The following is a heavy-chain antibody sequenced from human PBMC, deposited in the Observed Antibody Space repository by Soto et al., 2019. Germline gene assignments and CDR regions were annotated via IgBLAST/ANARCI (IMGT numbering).Heavy chain of an antibody. Sequence: QVQLVQSGAEMKKPGASVKVSCKASGYTFSSHGINWVRQAPGQRLEWVGWISADDGYTNYAQNLQDRVIMTTDTSTSTAYMELTSLRSDATAVYYCARDVFYWGQGTLVTVSS. J-gene: IGHJ4*02. V-gene: IGHV1-18*01. CDR3: ARDVFY. CDR2: ISADDGYT. CDR1: GYTFSSHG.